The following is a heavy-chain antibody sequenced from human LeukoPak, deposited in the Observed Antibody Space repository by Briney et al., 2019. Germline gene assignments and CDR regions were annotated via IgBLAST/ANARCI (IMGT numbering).Heavy chain of an antibody. CDR1: GFTFSSYW. CDR3: AKGGTKGYSSASGFDY. D-gene: IGHD6-6*01. J-gene: IGHJ4*02. Sequence: GGSLRLSCAASGFTFSSYWMHWVRQAPGKGLEWVAFIRHDGSNKYYVDSVKGRFTISRDNSKNTLYLQMNSLRAEDTAVYYCAKGGTKGYSSASGFDYWGQGTLVTVSS. V-gene: IGHV3-30*02. CDR2: IRHDGSNK.